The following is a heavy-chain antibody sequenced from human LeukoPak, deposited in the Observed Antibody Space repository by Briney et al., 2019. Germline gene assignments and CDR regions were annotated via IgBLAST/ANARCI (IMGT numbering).Heavy chain of an antibody. J-gene: IGHJ4*02. CDR1: GFTFSSYS. CDR2: ISSSSTI. CDR3: ASFPKLWFGELLAGYYFDY. Sequence: PGGSLRLSCAASGFTFSSYSMNWVRQAPGKGLEWVSYISSSSTIYYADSVKGRFTISRDNAKNSLYLQMNSLRAEDTAVYYCASFPKLWFGELLAGYYFDYWGQGTLVTVSS. D-gene: IGHD3-10*01. V-gene: IGHV3-48*04.